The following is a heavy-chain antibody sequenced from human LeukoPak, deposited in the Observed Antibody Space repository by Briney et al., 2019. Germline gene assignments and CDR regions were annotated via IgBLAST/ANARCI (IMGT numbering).Heavy chain of an antibody. CDR2: INHSGST. CDR3: ARRLVGAPTPWFDP. Sequence: PSETLSLTCAVYGGSFSGYYWSWIRQPPGKGLEWIGEINHSGSTNYNPSLKSRVTISVDTSKNQFSLKLSSVTAADTAVYYCARRLVGAPTPWFDPWGQGTLVTVSS. CDR1: GGSFSGYY. D-gene: IGHD1-26*01. V-gene: IGHV4-34*01. J-gene: IGHJ5*02.